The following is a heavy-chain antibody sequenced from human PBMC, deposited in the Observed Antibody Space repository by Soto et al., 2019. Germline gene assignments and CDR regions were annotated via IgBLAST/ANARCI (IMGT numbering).Heavy chain of an antibody. D-gene: IGHD3-22*01. V-gene: IGHV4-39*01. Sequence: KASETLSLTCTVSGGSISSSSYYWGWIRQPPGKGLEWIGSIYYSGSTYYNPSLKSRVTISVDTSKNQFSLKLSSVTAADTAVYYCARGNYYDLYYFDYWGQGTLVTVSS. CDR3: ARGNYYDLYYFDY. CDR1: GGSISSSSYY. CDR2: IYYSGST. J-gene: IGHJ4*02.